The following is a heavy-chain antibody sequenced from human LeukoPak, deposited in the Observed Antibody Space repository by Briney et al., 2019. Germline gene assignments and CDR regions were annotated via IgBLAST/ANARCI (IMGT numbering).Heavy chain of an antibody. CDR2: INPNSGGI. Sequence: ASVRVSCKASGYTFTDYYMHWVRQAPGQWLEWMGSINPNSGGIKYAQKFQGRVTMTRDTSISTAYMELSRLRSDDTAIYYCAILGERAIGWFDPWGQGTLVTVSS. CDR1: GYTFTDYY. D-gene: IGHD1-26*01. CDR3: AILGERAIGWFDP. J-gene: IGHJ5*02. V-gene: IGHV1-2*02.